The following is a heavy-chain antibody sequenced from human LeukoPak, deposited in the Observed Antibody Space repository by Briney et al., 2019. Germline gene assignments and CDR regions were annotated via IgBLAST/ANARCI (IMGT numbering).Heavy chain of an antibody. CDR2: MNPNSGNT. J-gene: IGHJ4*02. CDR1: GYTFTSYD. V-gene: IGHV1-8*01. CDR3: ARGEETVGATLVDY. Sequence: WASVKVSCKASGYTFTSYDINWVRQATGQGLEWMGWMNPNSGNTGYAQKFQGRVTMTRNTSISTAYMELSSLRSEDTAVYYCARGEETVGATLVDYWGQGTLVTVSS. D-gene: IGHD1-26*01.